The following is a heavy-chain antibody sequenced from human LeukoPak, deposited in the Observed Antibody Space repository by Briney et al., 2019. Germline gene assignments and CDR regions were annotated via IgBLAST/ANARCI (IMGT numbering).Heavy chain of an antibody. D-gene: IGHD3-3*01. CDR3: ARRSAEKGAFDI. CDR2: IWYDGSNK. J-gene: IGHJ3*02. CDR1: GFTFSSYG. V-gene: IGHV3-33*01. Sequence: PGGSLRLSCATSGFTFSSYGMHWVRQAPGKGLEWVAVIWYDGSNKYYADSVKGRFTISRDNSKNTVYLQMNSLRAEDTAVYYCARRSAEKGAFDIWGQGTMVTVSS.